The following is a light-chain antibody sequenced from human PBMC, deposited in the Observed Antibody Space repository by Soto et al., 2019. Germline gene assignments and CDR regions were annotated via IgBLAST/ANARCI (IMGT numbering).Light chain of an antibody. J-gene: IGLJ1*01. CDR1: SSDVGGYNY. Sequence: QSVLTQPPSASGSPGQSVAISCTGTSSDVGGYNYVSWYQQHPGKAPKLMIYEVNKRPSGVPDRFSGSKSGNTASLTVSGHQAEDEAEYYCSSYAGSSNVFGTGTKLTVL. V-gene: IGLV2-8*01. CDR2: EVN. CDR3: SSYAGSSNV.